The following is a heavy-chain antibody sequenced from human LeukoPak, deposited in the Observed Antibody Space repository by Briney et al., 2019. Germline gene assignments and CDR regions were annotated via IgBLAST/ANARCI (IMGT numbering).Heavy chain of an antibody. CDR2: IWFDGSNK. CDR1: GFSFSSYG. V-gene: IGHV3-33*01. D-gene: IGHD1-14*01. Sequence: GGSLRLSCAASGFSFSSYGMHWVRQAPGKGLEWVAAIWFDGSNKYYADSVKGRFTISRDNSKNTLYLQMNSLRAEDTGVYYCLTPAGWVNYWGQGTLVTVSS. CDR3: LTPAGWVNY. J-gene: IGHJ4*02.